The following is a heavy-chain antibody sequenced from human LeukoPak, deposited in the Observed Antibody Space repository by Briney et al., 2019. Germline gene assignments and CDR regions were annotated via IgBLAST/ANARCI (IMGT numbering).Heavy chain of an antibody. CDR3: ARTTGTTNNWFDP. CDR1: GYTFTSYW. CDR2: IYPGDSDT. D-gene: IGHD4-17*01. V-gene: IGHV5-51*01. J-gene: IGHJ5*02. Sequence: KVSCKASGYTFTSYWIGWVRQMPGKGLEWMGIIYPGDSDTRYSPSFQGQVTISADKSISTAYLQWSSLKASDTAMYYCARTTGTTNNWFDPWGQGTLVTVSS.